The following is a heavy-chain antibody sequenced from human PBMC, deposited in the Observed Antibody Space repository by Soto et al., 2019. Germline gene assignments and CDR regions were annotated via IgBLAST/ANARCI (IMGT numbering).Heavy chain of an antibody. CDR2: IWYDGSNK. Sequence: GGSLRLSCAASGFTFSSYGMHWVRQAPGKGLEWVAVIWYDGSNKYYADSVKGRFTISRDNSKNTLYLQMNSLRAEDTAVYYCARDGGGWGGTYNAFDIWGQGTMVTVSS. J-gene: IGHJ3*02. V-gene: IGHV3-33*01. CDR1: GFTFSSYG. D-gene: IGHD7-27*01. CDR3: ARDGGGWGGTYNAFDI.